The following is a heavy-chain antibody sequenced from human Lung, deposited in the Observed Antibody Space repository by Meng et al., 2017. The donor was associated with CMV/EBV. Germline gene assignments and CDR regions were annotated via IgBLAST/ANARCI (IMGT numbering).Heavy chain of an antibody. D-gene: IGHD3-3*01. CDR3: ARGRGDDLWSGFYYYFDN. CDR2: VYSSGST. J-gene: IGHJ4*02. V-gene: IGHV4-59*01. Sequence: SXTXSLXCTVSGVSISNFYWGWIRQPPGGGLEWLGNVYSSGSTNYNPSLKSRVTMSVDTSRSQFSLNLTSVTAAGTATYFCARGRGDDLWSGFYYYFDNWXQGALVTVSS. CDR1: GVSISNFY.